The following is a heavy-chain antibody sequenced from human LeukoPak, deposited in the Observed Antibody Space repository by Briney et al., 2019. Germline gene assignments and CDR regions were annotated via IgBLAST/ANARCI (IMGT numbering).Heavy chain of an antibody. Sequence: SETLSLTCTVSGGSISSYYWSWIRQPPGKGLVWSGYIYYSGSTNYNPSLKSRVTISVDTSKNQFSLKLSSVTAADTAVYYCARAPAFAYCGGDCYLDYWGQGTLVTVSS. V-gene: IGHV4-59*01. CDR1: GGSISSYY. D-gene: IGHD2-21*01. CDR2: IYYSGST. CDR3: ARAPAFAYCGGDCYLDY. J-gene: IGHJ4*02.